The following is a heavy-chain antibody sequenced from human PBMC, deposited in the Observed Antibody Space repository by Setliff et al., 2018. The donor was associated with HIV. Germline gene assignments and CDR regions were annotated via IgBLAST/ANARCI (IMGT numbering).Heavy chain of an antibody. V-gene: IGHV1-18*01. CDR3: ARDPPSSGWYRADY. J-gene: IGHJ4*02. CDR2: ISAYNGNT. D-gene: IGHD6-19*01. CDR1: GYTFTSYG. Sequence: ASVKVSCKTSGYTFTSYGISWVRQAPGQGLEWMGWISAYNGNTDYAQKLQGRVTLTTDTSTSTAYMELRSLRSDDTAVYYCARDPPSSGWYRADYWGQGTLVTVSS.